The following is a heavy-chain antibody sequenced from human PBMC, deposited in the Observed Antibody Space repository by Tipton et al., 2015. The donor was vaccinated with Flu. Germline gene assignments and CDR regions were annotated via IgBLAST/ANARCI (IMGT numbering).Heavy chain of an antibody. Sequence: TLSLTCTVSGGSISSYYWSWIRQPPGKGLEWIGYIYYSGSTNYNPSLKSRVTISVDTSKNQFSLKLSSVTAADTAVYYCARVPYDSSGWSNYYYYYGMDVWGQGTTVTVSS. CDR1: GGSISSYY. CDR2: IYYSGST. D-gene: IGHD6-19*01. CDR3: ARVPYDSSGWSNYYYYYGMDV. V-gene: IGHV4-59*01. J-gene: IGHJ6*02.